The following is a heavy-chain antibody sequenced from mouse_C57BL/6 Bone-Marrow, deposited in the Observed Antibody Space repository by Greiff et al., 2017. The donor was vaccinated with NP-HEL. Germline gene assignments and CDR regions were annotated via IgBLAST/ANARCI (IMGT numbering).Heavy chain of an antibody. J-gene: IGHJ2*01. Sequence: EVKVVESGGDLVKPGGSLKLSCAASGFTFSSYGMSWVRQTPDKRLEWVATISSGGSYTYYPDSVKGRFTISRDNAKNTLYLQMSSLKSEDTAMYYCARHYYSNYFDYWGQGTTITVSA. CDR1: GFTFSSYG. D-gene: IGHD2-5*01. CDR3: ARHYYSNYFDY. V-gene: IGHV5-6*01. CDR2: ISSGGSYT.